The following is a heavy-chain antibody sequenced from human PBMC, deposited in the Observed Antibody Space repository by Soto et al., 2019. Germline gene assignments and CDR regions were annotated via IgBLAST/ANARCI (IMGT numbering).Heavy chain of an antibody. CDR3: ARESHDILTGPHWGWCFDL. CDR1: GGSFSGYY. D-gene: IGHD3-9*01. CDR2: INDRGSI. J-gene: IGHJ2*01. V-gene: IGHV4-34*01. Sequence: QVQLQQWGAGPLRPLETLSLTCGVSGGSFSGYYWAWIRQSPGKGLEWIGEINDRGSINYNPSLKSRVSISVDTAKNHYSLNLRSVTASDTAVYYCARESHDILTGPHWGWCFDLWGRGTLVTVSS.